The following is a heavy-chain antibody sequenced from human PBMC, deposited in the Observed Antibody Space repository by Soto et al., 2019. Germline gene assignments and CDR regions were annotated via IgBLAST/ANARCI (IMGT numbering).Heavy chain of an antibody. CDR2: IFYSGGT. V-gene: IGHV4-39*01. Sequence: SETLSLTCSVSGGSISTSRSYWAWIRQPPGKGLEWLANIFYSGGTFYNPSLASRVSVSVDTSKNEFSLKLSSVTAADTAVYYCARHVSGDYFDYWGQGTLVTVSS. D-gene: IGHD2-8*01. CDR1: GGSISTSRSY. CDR3: ARHVSGDYFDY. J-gene: IGHJ4*02.